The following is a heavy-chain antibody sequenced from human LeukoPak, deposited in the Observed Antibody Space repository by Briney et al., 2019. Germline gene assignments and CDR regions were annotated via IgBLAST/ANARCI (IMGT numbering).Heavy chain of an antibody. CDR3: ARNSSGFKLGDAFDI. Sequence: GGSLTLSCAPSGYTFRIYAMPWVRHATGEGLEWPSAISGSAYSTSYAESVKGRFTISRDKSTNTLYLQMNSLRAEDTAVYYCARNSSGFKLGDAFDIWGQGTMVTVSS. CDR1: GYTFRIYA. D-gene: IGHD3-22*01. J-gene: IGHJ3*02. V-gene: IGHV3-23*01. CDR2: ISGSAYST.